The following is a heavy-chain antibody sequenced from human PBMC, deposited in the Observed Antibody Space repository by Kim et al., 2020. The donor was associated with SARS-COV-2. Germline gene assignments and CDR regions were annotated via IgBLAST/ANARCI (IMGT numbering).Heavy chain of an antibody. CDR2: YHRDSDT. CDR3: ARIGDY. Sequence: YHRDSDTRYSPSFQGQVTIAADKPISTAYLQWSSLKASDTAMYYCARIGDYWGQGTLVTVSS. D-gene: IGHD2-15*01. J-gene: IGHJ4*02. V-gene: IGHV5-51*04.